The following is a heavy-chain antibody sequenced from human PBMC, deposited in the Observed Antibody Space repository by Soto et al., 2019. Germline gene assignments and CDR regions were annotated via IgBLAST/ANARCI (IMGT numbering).Heavy chain of an antibody. CDR2: IYYSGST. CDR3: ARAGVGATPNDY. D-gene: IGHD1-26*01. J-gene: IGHJ4*02. V-gene: IGHV4-61*01. Sequence: SETLSLTCTVSGGSVSSGSYYWSWIRQPPGKGLEWIGYIYYSGSTNYNPSLKSRVTISVDTSKNQFSLKLSSVTAADTAVYYCARAGVGATPNDYWGQGTLVTVSS. CDR1: GGSVSSGSYY.